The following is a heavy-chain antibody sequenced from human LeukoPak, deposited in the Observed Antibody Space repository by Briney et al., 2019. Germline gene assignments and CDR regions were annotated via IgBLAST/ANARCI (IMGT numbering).Heavy chain of an antibody. CDR3: ARRRGIAVAGTTNYYYYYYMDV. V-gene: IGHV5-51*01. CDR1: GYSFTSYW. CDR2: IYPGDSDT. D-gene: IGHD6-19*01. J-gene: IGHJ6*03. Sequence: GESLKISCKGSGYSFTSYWIGWVRQMPGKGLEWMGIIYPGDSDTRYSPSFQGQVTISADKSISTAYLQWSSLKASDTAMYYCARRRGIAVAGTTNYYYYYYMDVWGKGTTVTVSS.